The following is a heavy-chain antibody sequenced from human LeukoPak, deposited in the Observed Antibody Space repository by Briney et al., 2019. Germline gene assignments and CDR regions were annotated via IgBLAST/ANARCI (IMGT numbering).Heavy chain of an antibody. CDR3: ARGTIYGDYDFDY. CDR1: GYSFTAHY. J-gene: IGHJ4*02. V-gene: IGHV1-2*02. CDR2: INPNSGDT. D-gene: IGHD4-17*01. Sequence: GASVKVSCKASGYSFTAHYIHWLRQAPGHGLEWMGWINPNSGDTNFAQKFQGRVTVTGDTSINTAYMELSRLRSDDTAVYYCARGTIYGDYDFDYWGQGTLVTVSS.